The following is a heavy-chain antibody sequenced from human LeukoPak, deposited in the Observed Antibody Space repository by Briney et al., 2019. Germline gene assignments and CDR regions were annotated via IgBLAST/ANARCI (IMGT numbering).Heavy chain of an antibody. V-gene: IGHV1-46*01. J-gene: IGHJ4*02. D-gene: IGHD3-22*01. Sequence: GASVKVSCKASGYTFTSYYVHWVRQAPGQGLEWMGIINPSGGSTTYAQKFQGRVTMTGDTSTSTVYMELSSLRSEATAIYYWARVGPYYYDNSGYYDYWGQGTLVTVSS. CDR1: GYTFTSYY. CDR3: ARVGPYYYDNSGYYDY. CDR2: INPSGGST.